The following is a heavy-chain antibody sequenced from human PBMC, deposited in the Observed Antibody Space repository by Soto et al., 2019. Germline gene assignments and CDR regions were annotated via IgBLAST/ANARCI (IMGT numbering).Heavy chain of an antibody. D-gene: IGHD3-10*01. J-gene: IGHJ4*02. V-gene: IGHV1-3*01. Sequence: ASVKVSCKASGYTFTSYAMHWVRQAPGQRLEWMGWINAGNGNTKYSQKFQGRVTITRDTSASTAYMELSSLRSEDTAVYYCARDGGGSYYGSGSYPYYWGQGTLVTVSS. CDR1: GYTFTSYA. CDR3: ARDGGGSYYGSGSYPYY. CDR2: INAGNGNT.